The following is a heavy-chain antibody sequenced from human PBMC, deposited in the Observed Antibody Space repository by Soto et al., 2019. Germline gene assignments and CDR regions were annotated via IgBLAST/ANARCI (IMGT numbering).Heavy chain of an antibody. CDR1: GYSFTYRY. D-gene: IGHD3-10*01. Sequence: SVKVSCKASGYSFTYRYLHWVRQAPGQALEWMGWITPFNGNTNYAQKFQDRVTITRDRSMSTAYMELSSLRSEDTAMYYCAILGWFVELSPNKAIHFRGQGPIGT. J-gene: IGHJ3*01. CDR3: AILGWFVELSPNKAIHF. CDR2: ITPFNGNT. V-gene: IGHV1-45*02.